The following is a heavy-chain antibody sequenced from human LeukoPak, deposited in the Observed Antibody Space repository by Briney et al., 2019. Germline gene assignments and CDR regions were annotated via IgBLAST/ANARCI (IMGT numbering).Heavy chain of an antibody. J-gene: IGHJ5*02. D-gene: IGHD5-18*01. CDR2: IYSTGST. CDR1: GGSISSYY. Sequence: SETLSLTCTVSGGSISSYYWNWIRQLPGMGLEWIGYIYSTGSTNYNPSLRGRVIISLDTSKNQFSLKLSSVTAADTAVYYCARGVDTATNWFDPWGQGTLVTVSS. V-gene: IGHV4-59*01. CDR3: ARGVDTATNWFDP.